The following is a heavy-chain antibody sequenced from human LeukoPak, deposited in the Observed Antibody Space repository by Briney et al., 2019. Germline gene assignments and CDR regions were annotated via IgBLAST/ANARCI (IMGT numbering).Heavy chain of an antibody. CDR1: GFTFDDYG. CDR3: ARDWVAGSGSCDS. D-gene: IGHD3-10*01. CDR2: INWNGGSA. J-gene: IGHJ4*02. V-gene: IGHV3-20*04. Sequence: GGSLRLSCAASGFTFDDYGMSWVRQAPGKGLEWVSGINWNGGSAGYADSVKGRFTISRDNAKNTLFLQMNSLRPDDTALYYCARDWVAGSGSCDSRGQGTLVTVSS.